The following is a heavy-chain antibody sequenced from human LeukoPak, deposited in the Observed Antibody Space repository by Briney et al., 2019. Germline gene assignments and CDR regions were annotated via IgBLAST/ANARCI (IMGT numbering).Heavy chain of an antibody. CDR3: ARGGTYCTNGVCSPRYYYYMDV. CDR1: GGSFSGSY. J-gene: IGHJ6*03. D-gene: IGHD2-8*01. V-gene: IGHV4-34*01. Sequence: SETLSVTCAVYGGSFSGSYWSWIRQPPGKGLEWIGEINDSGSTNYNPSLKSRVTISVDTSKNQFALKLSSVTAADTAVYYCARGGTYCTNGVCSPRYYYYMDVWGKGTTVTVSS. CDR2: INDSGST.